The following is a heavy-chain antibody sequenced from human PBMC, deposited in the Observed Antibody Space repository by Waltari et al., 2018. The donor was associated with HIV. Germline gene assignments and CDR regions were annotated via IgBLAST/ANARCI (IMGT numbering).Heavy chain of an antibody. CDR3: ARGLGPRMAVQYFFDI. CDR1: NGSVNNALSS. J-gene: IGHJ4*02. V-gene: IGHV4-61*01. D-gene: IGHD3-16*01. Sequence: QVHLQESGPGLVKSSKNLSLPCTVSNGSVNNALSSWTWIRQAPGRGLEWIVYVYYSGSTNYSPSLKSRVSISIDTSKNQFFLRVTSMTSADTAVYFCARGLGPRMAVQYFFDIWGQGTVVTV. CDR2: VYYSGST.